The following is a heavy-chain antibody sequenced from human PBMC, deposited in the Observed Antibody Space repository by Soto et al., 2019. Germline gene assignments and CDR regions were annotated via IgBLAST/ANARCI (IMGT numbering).Heavy chain of an antibody. J-gene: IGHJ4*02. V-gene: IGHV4-61*08. Sequence: SETLSLTCTVSGCTVSRGDYYWSWIRQPPGQGLEWIGYIYYSGNTNYNPSLKSRVIISVDTSKNLFSLKLTSVTAADTAVYYWARTPVDTSMIYWRDSWGQGSLVT. CDR3: ARTPVDTSMIYWRDS. CDR2: IYYSGNT. D-gene: IGHD5-18*01. CDR1: GCTVSRGDYY.